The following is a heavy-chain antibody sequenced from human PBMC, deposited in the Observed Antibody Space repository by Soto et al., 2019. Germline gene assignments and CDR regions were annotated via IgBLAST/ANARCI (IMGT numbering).Heavy chain of an antibody. CDR1: GVPFSSYA. Sequence: PGGSLRLSCAASGVPFSSYAMSWVRQAPGKGLEWVSTISNSGSSTYYADSVKGRFTISRDNSKNTLYLQMNSLRAEDTAVYYCAKVYSRGWYGYYGMDFWGQGTMVTV. D-gene: IGHD6-19*01. J-gene: IGHJ6*02. CDR3: AKVYSRGWYGYYGMDF. CDR2: ISNSGSST. V-gene: IGHV3-23*01.